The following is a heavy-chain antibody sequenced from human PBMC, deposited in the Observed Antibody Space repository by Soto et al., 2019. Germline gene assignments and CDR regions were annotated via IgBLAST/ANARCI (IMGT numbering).Heavy chain of an antibody. D-gene: IGHD2-15*01. V-gene: IGHV1-69*08. CDR1: GATFTTHT. Sequence: QVQLVQSGTAVKRPGTSVRVSCQASGATFTTHTITWVRQAPGQGPEWVGRIIPLLGITDYAQKFQGRVTISVDRSTSTAYLVLSRLTSDDTALYYCARDQYGSVSTCFGYPDVWGGGTAVIVSS. CDR2: IIPLLGIT. CDR3: ARDQYGSVSTCFGYPDV. J-gene: IGHJ6*04.